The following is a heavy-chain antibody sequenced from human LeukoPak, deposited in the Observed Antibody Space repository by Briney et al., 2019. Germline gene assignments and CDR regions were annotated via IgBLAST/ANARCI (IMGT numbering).Heavy chain of an antibody. CDR3: ARLRWYYWYFDL. CDR2: IYSGGST. D-gene: IGHD4-23*01. V-gene: IGHV3-53*01. CDR1: GFTVSSNY. J-gene: IGHJ2*01. Sequence: GGSLRLSCAASGFTVSSNYMSWVRQAPGKGLEWVSVIYSGGSTHYADSVKGRFTISRDNSKNTLYLQMNSLRAEGTAVYYCARLRWYYWYFDLWGRGTLVTVSS.